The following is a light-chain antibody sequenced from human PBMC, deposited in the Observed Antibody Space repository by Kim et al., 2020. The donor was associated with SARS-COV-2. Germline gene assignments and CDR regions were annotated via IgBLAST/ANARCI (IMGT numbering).Light chain of an antibody. J-gene: IGLJ1*01. CDR1: SSDVGSYNR. Sequence: GQSVPISCTGTSSDVGSYNRVSWYQLPPGTAPKLMIYEVSNRPSGVPDRFSGSKSGNTASLTISGLQAEDEADYYCSSYTTSTSYVFGTGTKVTVL. V-gene: IGLV2-18*02. CDR3: SSYTTSTSYV. CDR2: EVS.